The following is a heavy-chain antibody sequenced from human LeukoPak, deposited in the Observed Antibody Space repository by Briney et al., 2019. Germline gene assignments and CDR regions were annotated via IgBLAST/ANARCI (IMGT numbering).Heavy chain of an antibody. CDR2: ISWNSGSI. Sequence: GRSLRLSCAASGFTFDDYAMHWVRQAPGKGLEWVSGISWNSGSIGYADSVKGRFTISRDNAKNSLYLQVNSLRAEDTALYYCAKVSGSTPIVYFDYWGQGTLVTVSS. CDR3: AKVSGSTPIVYFDY. V-gene: IGHV3-9*01. D-gene: IGHD2-15*01. J-gene: IGHJ4*02. CDR1: GFTFDDYA.